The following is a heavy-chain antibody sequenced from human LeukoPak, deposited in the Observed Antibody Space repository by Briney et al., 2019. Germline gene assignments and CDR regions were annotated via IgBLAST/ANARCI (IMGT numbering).Heavy chain of an antibody. CDR3: ARDTVGAGGYFDY. D-gene: IGHD1-26*01. V-gene: IGHV3-30*19. J-gene: IGHJ4*02. Sequence: GGSLRLSCAASGFTFSSYGMHWVRQAPGKGLEWVAVISYDGSNKYYADSVKGRFTISRDNSKNTLYLQMNSLRAEDTAVYYCARDTVGAGGYFDYWGQGTLVTVSS. CDR1: GFTFSSYG. CDR2: ISYDGSNK.